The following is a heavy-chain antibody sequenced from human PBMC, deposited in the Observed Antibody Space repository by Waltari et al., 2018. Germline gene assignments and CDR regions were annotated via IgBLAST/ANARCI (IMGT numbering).Heavy chain of an antibody. CDR2: INWNVGST. D-gene: IGHD6-19*01. Sequence: EVQLVESGGGVVRPGGSLRLSCAASGFTFDDYGMRWVRQAPGKGLGWVSGINWNVGSTGYADSVKGRFTISRDNAKNSLYLKMNSLRAEDTALYYCARDLGIAVAGTTRFDYWGQGTLVTVSS. CDR3: ARDLGIAVAGTTRFDY. J-gene: IGHJ4*02. CDR1: GFTFDDYG. V-gene: IGHV3-20*04.